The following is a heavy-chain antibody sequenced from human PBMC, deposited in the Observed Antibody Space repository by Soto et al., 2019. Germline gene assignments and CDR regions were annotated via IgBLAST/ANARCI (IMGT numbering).Heavy chain of an antibody. Sequence: PGGSLRLSCAASRFTFSNYAMTWVRQAPGKGLEWVSAISGSGGSTYYADSVKGRFTISRDNSKNTLYLRMNSLRAEDTAVFYCAKDRAIRPGSDFDYWGQGTQVTVSS. D-gene: IGHD3-9*01. CDR3: AKDRAIRPGSDFDY. CDR2: ISGSGGST. V-gene: IGHV3-23*01. J-gene: IGHJ4*02. CDR1: RFTFSNYA.